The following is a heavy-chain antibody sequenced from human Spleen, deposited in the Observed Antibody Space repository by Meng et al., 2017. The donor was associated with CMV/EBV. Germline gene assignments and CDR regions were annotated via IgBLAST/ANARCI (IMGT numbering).Heavy chain of an antibody. CDR1: GFTFSSYS. CDR3: VKDSTLSS. D-gene: IGHD6-6*01. Sequence: GESLKISCAASGFTFSSYSMNWVRQAPGKGLEWVSSISSSSSYIYYADSVKGRFTISRDNSKNTLYLQMNSLRAEDTAVYYCVKDSTLSSWGQGTLVTVSS. J-gene: IGHJ1*01. V-gene: IGHV3-21*04. CDR2: ISSSSSYI.